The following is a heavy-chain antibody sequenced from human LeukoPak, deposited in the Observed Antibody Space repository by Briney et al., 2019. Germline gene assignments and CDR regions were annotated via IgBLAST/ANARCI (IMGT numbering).Heavy chain of an antibody. Sequence: ASVKVSCKVSGYTLTELSMHWVRQAPGKGLEWLGGFDPEDGETIYAQKFQGSVTMTEDTSTDTAYMELSSLRSEDTAVYYCATGRTYYYDSSGYSWGQGTLVTVSS. CDR1: GYTLTELS. CDR2: FDPEDGET. V-gene: IGHV1-24*01. D-gene: IGHD3-22*01. CDR3: ATGRTYYYDSSGYS. J-gene: IGHJ5*02.